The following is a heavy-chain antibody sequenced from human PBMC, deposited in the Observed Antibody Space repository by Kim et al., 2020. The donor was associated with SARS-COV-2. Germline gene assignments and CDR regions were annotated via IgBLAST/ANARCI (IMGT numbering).Heavy chain of an antibody. CDR3: AREHDSSGYAHWYFDL. Sequence: SETLSLTCTVSGGSISSGGYYWSWIRQHPGKGLEWIGYIYYSGSTYYNPSLKSRVTISVDTSKNQFSLKLSSVTAADTAVYYCAREHDSSGYAHWYFDLWGRGTLVTVSS. J-gene: IGHJ2*01. V-gene: IGHV4-31*03. D-gene: IGHD3-22*01. CDR2: IYYSGST. CDR1: GGSISSGGYY.